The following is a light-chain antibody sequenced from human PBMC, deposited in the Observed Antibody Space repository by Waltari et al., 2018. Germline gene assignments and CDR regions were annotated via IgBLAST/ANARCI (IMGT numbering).Light chain of an antibody. CDR2: DVT. CDR3: CSYTGSSTRV. Sequence: QSALTQPASVSGSPGQSITISCTGTSSAVGGYNYVSWYQQHPGNAPKLVIFDVTKRPAGVSKRFSGSNSGTTASVSISGLQAEDEAGYYCCSYTGSSTRVFGGGTKLTVL. CDR1: SSAVGGYNY. J-gene: IGLJ3*02. V-gene: IGLV2-14*01.